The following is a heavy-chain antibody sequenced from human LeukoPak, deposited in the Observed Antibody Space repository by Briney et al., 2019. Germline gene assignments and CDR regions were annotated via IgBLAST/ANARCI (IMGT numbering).Heavy chain of an antibody. D-gene: IGHD4-11*01. CDR1: GGSISSHY. V-gene: IGHV4-59*11. Sequence: PSETLSLTCTVSGGSISSHYWSWIRQPPGKGQEWIGYIYYSGSTNYNPSLKSRVTISVDTSKNQFSLKLSSVTAADTAVYYCARYYYSNYEYYFDYWGQGTLVTVSS. J-gene: IGHJ4*02. CDR2: IYYSGST. CDR3: ARYYYSNYEYYFDY.